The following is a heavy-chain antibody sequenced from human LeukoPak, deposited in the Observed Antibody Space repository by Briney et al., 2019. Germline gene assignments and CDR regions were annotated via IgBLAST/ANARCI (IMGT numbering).Heavy chain of an antibody. CDR2: ISGSGGTT. V-gene: IGHV3-23*01. D-gene: IGHD1-14*01. J-gene: IGHJ6*02. CDR3: AKVSGGGLYYDGMDV. Sequence: GGSLGLSCAASGFTFNNYAMNWVRQAPGKGLEWVSVISGSGGTTYYADSVKGRFTISRDSSKNTLSLQMNSLRAEDTAVYYCAKVSGGGLYYDGMDVWGQGTTVTVSS. CDR1: GFTFNNYA.